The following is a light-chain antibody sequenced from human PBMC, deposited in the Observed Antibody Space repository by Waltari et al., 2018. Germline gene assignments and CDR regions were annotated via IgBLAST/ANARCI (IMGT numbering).Light chain of an antibody. CDR3: VQSLQTPLT. V-gene: IGKV2-28*01. CDR1: QSLMNSNGYTY. CDR2: LGS. Sequence: DIVMTQSPLSLPVTPGEPASISCRSSQSLMNSNGYTYLDWYLQKPGQSPQLLIYLGSNRASGVPDRFSGSGSGTDFTRKISRVEAEDVGVYYCVQSLQTPLTFGGGTKVEIK. J-gene: IGKJ4*01.